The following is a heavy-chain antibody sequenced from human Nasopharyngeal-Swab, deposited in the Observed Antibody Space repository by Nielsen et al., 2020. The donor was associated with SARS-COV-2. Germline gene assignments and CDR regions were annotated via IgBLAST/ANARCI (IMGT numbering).Heavy chain of an antibody. CDR1: GFTFSSYA. D-gene: IGHD2-21*02. Sequence: GGSLRLSCAASGFTFSSYAMHWVRQPPGKGPESLSAISNNAVSTSYADSVKGRFTISRDNSKNTLYPQMSGLRDEDTAIYYCVTVGDTGWFDRWGQGTLVTVSS. V-gene: IGHV3-64D*06. CDR3: VTVGDTGWFDR. J-gene: IGHJ5*02. CDR2: ISNNAVST.